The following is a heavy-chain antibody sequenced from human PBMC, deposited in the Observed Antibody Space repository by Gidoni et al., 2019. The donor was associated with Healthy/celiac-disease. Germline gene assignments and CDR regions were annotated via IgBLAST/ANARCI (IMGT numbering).Heavy chain of an antibody. CDR1: GFTFSSYG. D-gene: IGHD2-21*02. J-gene: IGHJ4*02. V-gene: IGHV3-33*08. CDR2: IWYDGSNK. CDR3: ARGEVVTATDY. Sequence: QVQLVESGGGVVQPGRSLRLSCAASGFTFSSYGMHWVRQAPGKGLEWVAVIWYDGSNKYYADSVKGRFTISRDNSKNTLYLQMNSLRAEDTAVYYCARGEVVTATDYWGQGTLVTVSS.